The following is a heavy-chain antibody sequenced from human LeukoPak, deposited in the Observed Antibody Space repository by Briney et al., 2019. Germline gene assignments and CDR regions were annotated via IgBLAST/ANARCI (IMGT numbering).Heavy chain of an antibody. Sequence: GESLKISCKGSGYSFTSYWIGWVRQMPGKGLEWMGIIYPGDSDTRYSPSFRGQVTISADRSTNTAYLQWSRLKASDSAMYYCARLRSNGWYYFDYWGQGTLVTVSS. V-gene: IGHV5-51*01. CDR2: IYPGDSDT. CDR3: ARLRSNGWYYFDY. J-gene: IGHJ4*02. CDR1: GYSFTSYW. D-gene: IGHD6-19*01.